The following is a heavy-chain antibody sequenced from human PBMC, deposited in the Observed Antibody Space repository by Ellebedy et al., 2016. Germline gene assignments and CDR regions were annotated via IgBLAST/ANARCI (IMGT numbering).Heavy chain of an antibody. J-gene: IGHJ4*02. CDR3: AKVSVVVVAANCDH. Sequence: GESLKISXAASGFTFSSYAMSWVRQAPGKGLEWVSGISGRVGSTHYVDSVKGRFTISRDNSKNTLYLQMNSLRAEDTAVYYCAKVSVVVVAANCDHWGQGTLVTVSS. CDR1: GFTFSSYA. CDR2: ISGRVGST. D-gene: IGHD2-15*01. V-gene: IGHV3-23*01.